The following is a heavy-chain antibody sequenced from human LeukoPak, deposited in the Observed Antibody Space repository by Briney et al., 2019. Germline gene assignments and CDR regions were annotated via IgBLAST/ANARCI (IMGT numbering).Heavy chain of an antibody. CDR1: GYTFTAYG. V-gene: IGHV1-18*01. Sequence: ASVKVSCKASGYTFTAYGFTWVRQAPGQGLEWMGWISTYSDNANYAQNLQGRVTMTTDTSTTTAYMKLRSLRFDDTAVYYCARTTAWARTKFDYWGQGTLVTVSS. CDR3: ARTTAWARTKFDY. CDR2: ISTYSDNA. J-gene: IGHJ4*02. D-gene: IGHD1-14*01.